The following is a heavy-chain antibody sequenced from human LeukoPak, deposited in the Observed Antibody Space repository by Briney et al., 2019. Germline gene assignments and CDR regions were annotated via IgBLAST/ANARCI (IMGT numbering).Heavy chain of an antibody. D-gene: IGHD2-2*01. V-gene: IGHV4-4*07. J-gene: IGHJ4*02. CDR1: GGSISGYY. Sequence: KPSETLSLTCTVSGGSISGYYWSWIRQPAGKGLEWIGRIYTSGSTNYNPSLKSRVTMSVDTSKNQFSLKLSSVTAADTAVYYCARGYCSSTSCPWVDYWGQGTLVTVSS. CDR2: IYTSGST. CDR3: ARGYCSSTSCPWVDY.